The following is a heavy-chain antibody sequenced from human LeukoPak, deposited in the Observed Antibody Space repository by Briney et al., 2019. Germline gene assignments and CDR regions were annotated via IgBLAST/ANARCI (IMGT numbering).Heavy chain of an antibody. Sequence: ASVKVSCKASGYTFTSYGISWVRQAPGQGLEWMGWISAYNGNTNYAQKLQGRVTMTTDTSTSTAYMELRSLRSDDTAVYYCARVVEGYSYGFQIVSHFDYWGQGTLVTVSS. J-gene: IGHJ4*02. CDR2: ISAYNGNT. V-gene: IGHV1-18*01. CDR3: ARVVEGYSYGFQIVSHFDY. CDR1: GYTFTSYG. D-gene: IGHD5-18*01.